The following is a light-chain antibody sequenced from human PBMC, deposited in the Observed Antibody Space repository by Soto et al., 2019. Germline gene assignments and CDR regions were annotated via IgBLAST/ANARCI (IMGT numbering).Light chain of an antibody. CDR1: QSVSLS. J-gene: IGKJ1*01. CDR2: GAS. CDR3: QQYNNWPRT. Sequence: EIVLTQSPATLSVSLGDSATLSCRASQSVSLSLAWFQMRPGQPPRLLIYGASTRATDIPARFSGSGSGTEFPLTISSLQSEDFAVYYCQQYNNWPRTFGQGTKVDI. V-gene: IGKV3-15*01.